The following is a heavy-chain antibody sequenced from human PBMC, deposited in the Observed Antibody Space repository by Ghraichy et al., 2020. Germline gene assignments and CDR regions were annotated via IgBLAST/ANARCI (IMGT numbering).Heavy chain of an antibody. Sequence: GGSLRLSCAASGFTFSSYWMSWVRQAPGKGLEWVANIKKDGSEKYYVNSVKGRFTISRDNAKNSLYLQMSSLRAEDTAVYYCATMGGWSGIDCWGQGTLVTVSS. V-gene: IGHV3-7*01. CDR1: GFTFSSYW. CDR2: IKKDGSEK. J-gene: IGHJ4*02. D-gene: IGHD3-3*01. CDR3: ATMGGWSGIDC.